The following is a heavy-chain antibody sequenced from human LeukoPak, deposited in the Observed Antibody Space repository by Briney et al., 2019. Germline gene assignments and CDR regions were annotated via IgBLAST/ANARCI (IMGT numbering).Heavy chain of an antibody. V-gene: IGHV4-39*07. CDR3: ARGGGSGYYYYYMDV. CDR2: IYYSGST. J-gene: IGHJ6*03. D-gene: IGHD2-15*01. CDR1: GGSISRSRDY. Sequence: SETLSLTCTVSGGSISRSRDYWGWIRQPPGKGLEWIGSIYYSGSTYSNPSLKSRVTISGDTSKNRFSLKLSSVTAADTAMYYCARGGGSGYYYYYMDVWGKGTTVTISS.